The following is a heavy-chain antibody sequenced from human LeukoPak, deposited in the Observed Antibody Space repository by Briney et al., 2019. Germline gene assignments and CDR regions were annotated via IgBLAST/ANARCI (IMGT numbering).Heavy chain of an antibody. J-gene: IGHJ4*02. V-gene: IGHV4-59*01. CDR3: ARYAADGHTLEY. CDR2: LYYTGDT. D-gene: IGHD6-13*01. Sequence: SETLSLTCTVSGVSITSYYWAWIRQSPGKGLEWIGYLYYTGDTKYSPSLKSRVTISLATSKDHFFLMMTSVTAADTAMYYCARYAADGHTLEYWGRGILVTVSS. CDR1: GVSITSYY.